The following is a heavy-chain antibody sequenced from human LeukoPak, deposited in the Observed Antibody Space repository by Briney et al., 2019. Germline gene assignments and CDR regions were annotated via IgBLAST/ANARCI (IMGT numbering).Heavy chain of an antibody. CDR2: INHSGST. D-gene: IGHD5-12*01. V-gene: IGHV4-34*01. J-gene: IGHJ4*02. CDR1: GGSFSGYY. CDR3: ARGEWLRSWFGY. Sequence: SETLSLTCAVYGGSFSGYYWSWIRQPPGKGLEWIGEINHSGSTNYNPSLKSRVTISVDTSKNQFSLKVSSVTAADTAVYYCARGEWLRSWFGYWGQGTLVTVSS.